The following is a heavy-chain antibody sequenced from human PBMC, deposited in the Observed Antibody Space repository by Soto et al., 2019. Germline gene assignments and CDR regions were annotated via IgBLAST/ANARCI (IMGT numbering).Heavy chain of an antibody. V-gene: IGHV2-5*02. CDR2: IYWDDDK. D-gene: IGHD2-8*02. J-gene: IGHJ4*02. Sequence: QITLKESGPPRVRPTQTLTLTCTFSGFSLNTPGGGVAWIRQPPGKALEWLALIYWDDDKRYNSSLSSRLTITKSTSKNQVVLTMTNMDPADTATYYCVRSVYSTAYSWGQGTLVTVSS. CDR3: VRSVYSTAYS. CDR1: GFSLNTPGGG.